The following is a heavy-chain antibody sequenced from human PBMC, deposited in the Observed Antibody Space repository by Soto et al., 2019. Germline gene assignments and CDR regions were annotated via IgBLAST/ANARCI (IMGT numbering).Heavy chain of an antibody. Sequence: EASVKVSCKASGYTFTRYNVHWVRQAPGQRLEWMGWINPGSGNTRYSQKFQGRVTFIRDTYANTAYMDLSGLISEDTAVYYCARPQDYDACLDSWGQGTLVTVSS. CDR3: ARPQDYDACLDS. V-gene: IGHV1-3*01. J-gene: IGHJ4*02. CDR1: GYTFTRYN. CDR2: INPGSGNT. D-gene: IGHD3-22*01.